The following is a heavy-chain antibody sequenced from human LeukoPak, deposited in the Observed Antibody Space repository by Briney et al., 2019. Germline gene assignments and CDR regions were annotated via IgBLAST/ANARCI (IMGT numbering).Heavy chain of an antibody. J-gene: IGHJ5*01. CDR2: ISGSGSTT. CDR3: AKDQSRVGASDPFDS. V-gene: IGHV3-23*01. Sequence: GGSLRLSCVASGFTFTNCAMTWVRQAPGKGLEWVSSISGSGSTTYYAGSAKGRFTISRDNSKNTVYLQMNSLSVEDTAAYYCAKDQSRVGASDPFDSWGQGTLVTVSS. D-gene: IGHD1-26*01. CDR1: GFTFTNCA.